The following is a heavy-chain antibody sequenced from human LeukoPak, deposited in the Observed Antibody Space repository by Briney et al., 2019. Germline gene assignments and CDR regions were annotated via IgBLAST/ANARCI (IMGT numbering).Heavy chain of an antibody. D-gene: IGHD6-13*01. CDR1: GFTFSSYG. J-gene: IGHJ4*02. V-gene: IGHV3-30*18. CDR2: ISYDGSNK. Sequence: PGRSLRLSCAASGFTFSSYGMHWVRQAPGKGLEWVAVISYDGSNKYYADSVKGRFTISRDNSKNTLYLQMNSLRAEDTAVYYCAKGRIAAAGTDHFDYWGQGTLVTVSS. CDR3: AKGRIAAAGTDHFDY.